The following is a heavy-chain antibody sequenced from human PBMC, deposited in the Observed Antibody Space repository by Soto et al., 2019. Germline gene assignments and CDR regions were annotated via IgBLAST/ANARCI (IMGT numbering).Heavy chain of an antibody. CDR3: ARDPTGPAASWFDP. CDR2: IYYSGST. V-gene: IGHV4-59*01. D-gene: IGHD2-2*01. CDR1: GGSISSYY. J-gene: IGHJ5*02. Sequence: SSETLSLTCTVSGGSISSYYWTWIRQSPGKGLEWIGYIYYSGSTNYNPSLKSRVTISVDTSKNQFSLRLTSVTAADTAVYYCARDPTGPAASWFDPWGQGTLVTVSS.